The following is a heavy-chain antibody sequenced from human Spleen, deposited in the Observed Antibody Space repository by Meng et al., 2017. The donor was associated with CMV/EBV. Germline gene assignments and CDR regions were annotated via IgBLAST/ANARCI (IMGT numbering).Heavy chain of an antibody. CDR2: IYWDDDK. CDR1: GFSLPTSGVG. CDR3: AHRDYCSGGTCTFDY. Sequence: QITLKESGPTLLKPTQTLTLTCTFSGFSLPTSGVGVGWIRQPPGKALEWLALIYWDDDKRYSPSLKSRLTITKDTSKNQVVLTMTNIDPVDTATYYCAHRDYCSGGTCTFDYWGQGTLVTVSS. V-gene: IGHV2-5*02. J-gene: IGHJ4*02. D-gene: IGHD2-15*01.